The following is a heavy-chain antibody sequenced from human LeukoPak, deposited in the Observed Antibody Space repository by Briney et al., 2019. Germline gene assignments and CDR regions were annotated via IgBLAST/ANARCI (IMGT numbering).Heavy chain of an antibody. CDR3: ARHLAAAGTVDY. Sequence: SQTLSLTCTVAGGSITSYYWSWIRHPPRKGMGWIGYIYNSRSTNYKPSLKSRVTISVDTSKNQFCLKLSSVTAADTAVYDCARHLAAAGTVDYWGQGTLVTVSS. CDR1: GGSITSYY. D-gene: IGHD6-13*01. V-gene: IGHV4-59*08. J-gene: IGHJ4*02. CDR2: IYNSRST.